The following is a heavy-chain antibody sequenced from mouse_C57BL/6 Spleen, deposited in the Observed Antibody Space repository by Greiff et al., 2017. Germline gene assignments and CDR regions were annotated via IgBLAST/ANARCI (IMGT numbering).Heavy chain of an antibody. CDR3: ARVFYSNYGAMDY. D-gene: IGHD2-5*01. CDR1: GYTFTDYY. CDR2: INPYNGGT. V-gene: IGHV1-19*01. J-gene: IGHJ4*01. Sequence: VQLQQSGPVLVKPGASVKMSCKASGYTFTDYYMNWVKQSHGKSLEWIGVINPYNGGTSYNQKFKGKATLTVDTSSSTAYMELNSLTSEDSAVYYCARVFYSNYGAMDYWGQGTSVTVSS.